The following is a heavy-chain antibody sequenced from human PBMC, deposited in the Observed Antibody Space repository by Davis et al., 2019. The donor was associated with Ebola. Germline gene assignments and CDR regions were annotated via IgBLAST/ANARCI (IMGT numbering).Heavy chain of an antibody. D-gene: IGHD3-22*01. Sequence: SETLSLTFAVPGGSISSGGYSWSWIRQPPGKGLEWIGYIYHSGSTYYNPSLKSRVTISVDRSKNQFSLKLSSVTAADTAVYYCARGQWLLGGYFDYWGQGTLVTVSS. CDR2: IYHSGST. J-gene: IGHJ4*02. V-gene: IGHV4-30-2*01. CDR3: ARGQWLLGGYFDY. CDR1: GGSISSGGYS.